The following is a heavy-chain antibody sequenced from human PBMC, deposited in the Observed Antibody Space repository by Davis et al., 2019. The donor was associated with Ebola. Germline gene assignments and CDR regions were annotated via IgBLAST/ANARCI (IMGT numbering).Heavy chain of an antibody. D-gene: IGHD3-10*01. J-gene: IGHJ6*02. Sequence: GGSLRLSCAASGFTFSSYTMNWVRQAPGKGLEWVSAISGSGGSTYYADSVKGRFTISRDNSKNTLYLQMNSLRAEDTAVYYCAKKGAGSYYYYYGMDVWGQGTTVTVSS. CDR2: ISGSGGST. CDR3: AKKGAGSYYYYYGMDV. CDR1: GFTFSSYT. V-gene: IGHV3-23*01.